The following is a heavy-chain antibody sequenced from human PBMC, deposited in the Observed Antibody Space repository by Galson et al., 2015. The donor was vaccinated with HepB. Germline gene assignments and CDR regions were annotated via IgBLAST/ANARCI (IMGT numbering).Heavy chain of an antibody. CDR3: ARDSRDLGYEGRTWLAP. V-gene: IGHV1-18*01. J-gene: IGHJ5*02. CDR1: GYTFISYD. Sequence: SVKVSCKASGYTFISYDISWVRQAPGQGLEWMGWISVYNGNTKYAQNLQGRVTMTTDTSTSIAYMELRSLRSDDTAVYYCARDSRDLGYEGRTWLAPWGQGTLVTVSS. CDR2: ISVYNGNT. D-gene: IGHD6-13*01.